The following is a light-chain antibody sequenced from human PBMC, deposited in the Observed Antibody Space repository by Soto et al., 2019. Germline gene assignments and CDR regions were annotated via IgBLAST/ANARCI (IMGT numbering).Light chain of an antibody. CDR1: QSLLRGNGYSY. J-gene: IGKJ1*01. CDR3: MQAEQAPRT. CDR2: LGS. V-gene: IGKV2-28*01. Sequence: IVMTQSPLSLPVAPGEPASISCRSSQSLLRGNGYSYLDWYRQKPGQPPQLLIFLGSVRAPGVPDRFSGSGSGTDLTLQISRVEAEDVGVYYCMQAEQAPRTFGPGTKVEIK.